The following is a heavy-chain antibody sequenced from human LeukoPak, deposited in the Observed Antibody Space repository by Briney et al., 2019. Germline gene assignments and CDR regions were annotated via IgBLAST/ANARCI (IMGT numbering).Heavy chain of an antibody. Sequence: GGSLRLSCAASGFTFNIYEMNWVRQAPGKGLEWVSYISSSGSTIYYADSVKGRFTISRDNARDSLYLQMNSLRVEDTAVYYCARETDSTLFDYWGQGTLVTVSS. D-gene: IGHD2-2*01. CDR3: ARETDSTLFDY. CDR2: ISSSGSTI. V-gene: IGHV3-48*03. J-gene: IGHJ4*02. CDR1: GFTFNIYE.